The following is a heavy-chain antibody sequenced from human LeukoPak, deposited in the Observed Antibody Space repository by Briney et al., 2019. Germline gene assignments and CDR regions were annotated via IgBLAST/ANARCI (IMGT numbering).Heavy chain of an antibody. CDR2: INPSGGST. Sequence: ASVKVSCKASGYTFTSKYTHWVRQAPGQGLEWMGIINPSGGSTSYAQKFQGRVTMTRDTSTSTVYMELSSLRSEATAVYYCARASQAAAGTLGMDGGGKGPTVTVSS. J-gene: IGHJ6*04. D-gene: IGHD6-13*01. CDR1: GYTFTSKY. V-gene: IGHV1-46*01. CDR3: ARASQAAAGTLGMDG.